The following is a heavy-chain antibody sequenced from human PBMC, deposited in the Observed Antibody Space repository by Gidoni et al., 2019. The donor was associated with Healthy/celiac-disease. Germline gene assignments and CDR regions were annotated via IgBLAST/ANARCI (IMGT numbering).Heavy chain of an antibody. CDR2: IYYSGST. Sequence: QVQLQESGPGLVKPSETLSLTCTVSGGSISSYYWSWIRQPPGKVLECIGYIYYSGSTNYHPSLKSRVTISVDTSKNQFSLKLSSVTAADTAVYYCARGSSSDYYYYYYMDVWGKGTTVTVSS. CDR3: ARGSSSDYYYYYYMDV. D-gene: IGHD6-6*01. V-gene: IGHV4-59*01. J-gene: IGHJ6*03. CDR1: GGSISSYY.